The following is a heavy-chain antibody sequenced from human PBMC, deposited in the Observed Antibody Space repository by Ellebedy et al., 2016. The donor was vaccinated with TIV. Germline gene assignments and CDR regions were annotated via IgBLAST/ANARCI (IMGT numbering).Heavy chain of an antibody. CDR2: INPNSGGT. D-gene: IGHD6-13*01. Sequence: ASVKVSCKASGYTFTGYYMHWVRQAPGQGLEWMGWINPNSGGTNYAQKFQGRVTMTRDTSISTAYMELRSLRSDDTAVYYCAGTGYSSSWYPMQFDYWGQGTLVTVSS. CDR1: GYTFTGYY. CDR3: AGTGYSSSWYPMQFDY. V-gene: IGHV1-2*02. J-gene: IGHJ4*02.